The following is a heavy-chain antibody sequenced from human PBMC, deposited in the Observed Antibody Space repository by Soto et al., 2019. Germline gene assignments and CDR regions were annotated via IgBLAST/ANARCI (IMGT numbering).Heavy chain of an antibody. CDR2: IIPIFGTP. V-gene: IGHV1-69*13. D-gene: IGHD6-6*01. CDR3: ARGLSSFLGSPFDF. CDR1: GGTFNNYA. J-gene: IGHJ4*02. Sequence: SVKVSCKASGGTFNNYAVSWVRQAPGQGLEWMGGIIPIFGTPNYAQNFQDRVTITADGSTNTVYMGLSSLRPEDTAIYFCARGLSSFLGSPFDFWGQGTRVTVSS.